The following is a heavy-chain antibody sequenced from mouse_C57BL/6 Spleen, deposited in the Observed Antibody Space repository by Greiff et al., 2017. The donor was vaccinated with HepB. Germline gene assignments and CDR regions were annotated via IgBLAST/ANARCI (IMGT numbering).Heavy chain of an antibody. CDR2: IYPGDGDT. J-gene: IGHJ2*01. Sequence: QVQLQQSGPELVKPGASVKISCKASGYAFSSSWMNWVKQRPGKGLEWIGRIYPGDGDTNYNGKFKGKATLTEDKSSSTAYMQLSSLTSEDSAVYFCARGGIYDGYYDDYWGQGTTLTVSS. D-gene: IGHD2-3*01. CDR3: ARGGIYDGYYDDY. V-gene: IGHV1-82*01. CDR1: GYAFSSSW.